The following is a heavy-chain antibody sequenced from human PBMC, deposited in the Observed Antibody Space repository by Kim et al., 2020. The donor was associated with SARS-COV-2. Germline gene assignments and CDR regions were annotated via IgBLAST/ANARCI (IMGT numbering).Heavy chain of an antibody. D-gene: IGHD4-17*01. Sequence: YADSVKGRCTIARDNSKNTRYLQMNSLRAEDTAVYYCARTDYGDNYYFDYWGQGTLVTVSA. CDR3: ARTDYGDNYYFDY. J-gene: IGHJ4*02. V-gene: IGHV3-66*01.